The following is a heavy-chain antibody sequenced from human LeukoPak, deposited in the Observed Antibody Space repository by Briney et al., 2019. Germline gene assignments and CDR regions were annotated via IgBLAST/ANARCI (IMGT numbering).Heavy chain of an antibody. CDR3: AKGLWFGEL. Sequence: GGSLRLSCAASGFTFSSYGMHWVRQAPGKGLEWVAVISYDGSNKYYADSVKGRFTISRDNSKNTLYLQMNSLRAGDTAVYYCAKGLWFGELWGQGTLVTVSS. CDR2: ISYDGSNK. D-gene: IGHD3-10*01. CDR1: GFTFSSYG. V-gene: IGHV3-30*18. J-gene: IGHJ4*02.